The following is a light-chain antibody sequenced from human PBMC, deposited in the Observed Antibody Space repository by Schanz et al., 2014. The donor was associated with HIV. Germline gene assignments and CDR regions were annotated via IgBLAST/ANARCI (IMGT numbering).Light chain of an antibody. Sequence: QSALTQPPSASGSPGQSVTISCTGTSSDVGDYNYVSWYQQHPGKAPKIMIFEVSKRPSGVPDRFSGSKSGNTASLTVSGLQAEDEADYYCSSYAGSGKLGVFGGGTKLTVL. V-gene: IGLV2-8*01. J-gene: IGLJ2*01. CDR2: EVS. CDR1: SSDVGDYNY. CDR3: SSYAGSGKLGV.